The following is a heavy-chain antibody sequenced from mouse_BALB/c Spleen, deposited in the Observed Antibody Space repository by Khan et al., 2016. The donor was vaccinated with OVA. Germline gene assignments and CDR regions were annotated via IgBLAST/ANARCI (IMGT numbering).Heavy chain of an antibody. D-gene: IGHD2-14*01. V-gene: IGHV2-6-4*01. CDR3: ARAYYRYDGYYAMDY. CDR2: IWGGGGT. CDR1: GFSLSRYN. J-gene: IGHJ4*01. Sequence: VQLVESGPGLVAPSQSLSITCTVSGFSLSRYNIHWVRQPPGKGLEWLGMIWGGGGTDYNSTLKSRLSISKDNSKSQVFLKINSLKTDDTAMYYCARAYYRYDGYYAMDYWGQGTSVTVSS.